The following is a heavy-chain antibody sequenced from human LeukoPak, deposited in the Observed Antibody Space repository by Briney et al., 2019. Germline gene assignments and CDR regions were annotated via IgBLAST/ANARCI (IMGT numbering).Heavy chain of an antibody. V-gene: IGHV3-30*18. CDR1: GFTFSSYG. CDR3: AKTYGSGSYYNWYYFDY. CDR2: ISYDGSNK. D-gene: IGHD3-10*01. J-gene: IGHJ4*02. Sequence: GRSLRLSCAASGFTFSSYGMHWVRQAPGKGLEWVAVISYDGSNKYYADSVKGRFTISRDNSKNTLYLQMNSLRAEDTAVYYCAKTYGSGSYYNWYYFDYWGRGTLVTVSS.